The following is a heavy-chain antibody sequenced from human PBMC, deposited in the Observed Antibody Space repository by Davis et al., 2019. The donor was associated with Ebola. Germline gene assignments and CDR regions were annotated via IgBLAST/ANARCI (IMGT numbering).Heavy chain of an antibody. J-gene: IGHJ6*02. D-gene: IGHD6-19*01. Sequence: GESLKISCAASGFSFRSYGVHWVRQAPGKGLEWVAAIWYDGSNKYYADSVKGRFTISRDNPKNTLYLQMNSLRSEDTAVYYCAKGRGAVAGYGMDVWGQGTTVTVSS. CDR3: AKGRGAVAGYGMDV. CDR1: GFSFRSYG. CDR2: IWYDGSNK. V-gene: IGHV3-33*06.